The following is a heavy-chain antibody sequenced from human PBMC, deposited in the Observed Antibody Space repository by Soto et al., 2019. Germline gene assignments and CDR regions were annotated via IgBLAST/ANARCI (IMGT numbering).Heavy chain of an antibody. D-gene: IGHD2-21*02. CDR1: GGTFSSYA. CDR3: AVVVTLDALDI. V-gene: IGHV1-69*13. J-gene: IGHJ3*02. CDR2: IIPIFGTA. Sequence: GASVKVSCKASGGTFSSYAISWVRQAPGQGLEWMGGIIPIFGTANYAQKFQGRVTITADESTSTAYMELSSLRSEDTAVYYCAVVVTLDALDIWGQGTMVTVSS.